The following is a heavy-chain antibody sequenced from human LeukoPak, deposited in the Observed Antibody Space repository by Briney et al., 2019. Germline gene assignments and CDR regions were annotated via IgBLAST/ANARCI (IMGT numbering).Heavy chain of an antibody. CDR1: GDSVSSNSAA. CDR2: AYYRSKWYN. V-gene: IGHV6-1*01. J-gene: IGHJ4*02. CDR3: ARNSIWFGELRHPNFDY. Sequence: RSQTLSLTCAISGDSVSSNSAAWNWIRQSPSRGLEWLGRAYYRSKWYNDYAVSVKSRITINPDTSKNQFSLQLNSVTPEDTAVYYCARNSIWFGELRHPNFDYWGQGTLVTVSS. D-gene: IGHD3-10*01.